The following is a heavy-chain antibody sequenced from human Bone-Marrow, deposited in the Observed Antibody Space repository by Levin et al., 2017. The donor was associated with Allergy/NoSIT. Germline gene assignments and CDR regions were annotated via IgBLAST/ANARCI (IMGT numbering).Heavy chain of an antibody. CDR3: AKETVRCSSTTCYIPWYFDL. D-gene: IGHD2-2*01. J-gene: IGHJ2*01. CDR2: ISGSDGNT. CDR1: GFTFSSYS. Sequence: GESLKISCAASGFTFSSYSMTWVRQAPGKGLEWVSAISGSDGNTYYADSVKGRFTIFRDTSKNTLYLQMNSLRVEDTAIYYCAKETVRCSSTTCYIPWYFDLWGRGTLLTVSS. V-gene: IGHV3-23*01.